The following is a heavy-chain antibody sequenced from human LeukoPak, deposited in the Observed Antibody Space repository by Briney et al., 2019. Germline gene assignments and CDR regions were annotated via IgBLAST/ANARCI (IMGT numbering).Heavy chain of an antibody. D-gene: IGHD3-3*01. CDR2: INPSGGST. CDR3: ARGPHKRTYDRDNWFNP. J-gene: IGHJ5*02. Sequence: GASVKVSCKASGYTFTNYYMYWVRQAPGQGLEWMGLINPSGGSTNYAQKFQGRVTMTRDTSTSTVYMELSSLRSEDTAVYYCARGPHKRTYDRDNWFNPWGQGTLVTVSS. CDR1: GYTFTNYY. V-gene: IGHV1-46*01.